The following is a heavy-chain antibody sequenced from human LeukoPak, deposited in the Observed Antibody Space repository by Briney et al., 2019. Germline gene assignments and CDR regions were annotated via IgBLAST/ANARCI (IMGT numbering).Heavy chain of an antibody. CDR3: ARGGDIVVVVAATGINWFDP. J-gene: IGHJ5*02. D-gene: IGHD2-15*01. CDR2: INHSGST. CDR1: GGSFSGYY. Sequence: SETLSLTCAVYGGSFSGYYWSWIRQPPGKGLEWIGEINHSGSTNYNPSLKGRVTISVDTSKNQFSLKLSSVTAADTAVYYCARGGDIVVVVAATGINWFDPWGQGTLVTVSS. V-gene: IGHV4-34*01.